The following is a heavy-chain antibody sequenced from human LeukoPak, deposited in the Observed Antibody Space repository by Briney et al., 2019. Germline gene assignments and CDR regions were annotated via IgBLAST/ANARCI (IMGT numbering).Heavy chain of an antibody. D-gene: IGHD5-12*01. Sequence: PSETLSLTCTVSGDSISSSNYYWGWIRQPPGKGLEWIGNIYYSGSTYYNPSLKSRVTISVDTSKNQFSLKLTSVTAADTAVYYCARLSGYGLHYYYMDVWGKGTTVTVSS. CDR3: ARLSGYGLHYYYMDV. CDR1: GDSISSSNYY. CDR2: IYYSGST. V-gene: IGHV4-39*07. J-gene: IGHJ6*03.